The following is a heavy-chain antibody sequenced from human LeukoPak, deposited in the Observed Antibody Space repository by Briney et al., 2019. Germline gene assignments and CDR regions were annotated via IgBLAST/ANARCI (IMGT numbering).Heavy chain of an antibody. V-gene: IGHV3-15*01. CDR2: IKSKTDGGTT. J-gene: IGHJ6*03. D-gene: IGHD5-18*01. CDR3: TTGYSYGYYYYYYMDV. CDR1: GFTFSNAW. Sequence: GSLRLSCAASGFTFSNAWMSWVRQAPGKGLEWVGRIKSKTDGGTTDYAAPVKGRFTISRDDSKNTLYLQMNSLKTEDTAVYYCTTGYSYGYYYYYYMDVWGKGTTVTVSS.